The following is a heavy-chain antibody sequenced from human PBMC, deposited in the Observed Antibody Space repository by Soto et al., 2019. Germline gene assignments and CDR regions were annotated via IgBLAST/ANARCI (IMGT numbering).Heavy chain of an antibody. CDR2: IIPIFGTA. CDR3: ARDQSSSSFFGYYYGMDV. V-gene: IGHV1-69*06. D-gene: IGHD6-6*01. J-gene: IGHJ6*02. Sequence: GASVKVSCKASGGTFSSYAISWVRQAPGQGLEWMGGIIPIFGTANYAQKFQGRVTITADKSTSTAYMELSSLRSEDTAVYYCARDQSSSSFFGYYYGMDVWGQGTTVIVSS. CDR1: GGTFSSYA.